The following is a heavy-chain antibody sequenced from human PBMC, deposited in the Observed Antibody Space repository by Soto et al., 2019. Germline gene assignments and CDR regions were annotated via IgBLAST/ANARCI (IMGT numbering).Heavy chain of an antibody. CDR3: ARFVRSCSGTTCYTRADV. Sequence: QVQLQESGPRLVKPSETVSLTCTVSGGSVSSDTHYWSWIRLPPGKRLEWIGFIYSSWSTHYNPSLKSRVTMSVDTSKNQFSLKLRSVNVADTAVYHCARFVRSCSGTTCYTRADVWGQGTTVSVSS. J-gene: IGHJ6*02. CDR1: GGSVSSDTHY. V-gene: IGHV4-61*01. D-gene: IGHD2-2*02. CDR2: IYSSWST.